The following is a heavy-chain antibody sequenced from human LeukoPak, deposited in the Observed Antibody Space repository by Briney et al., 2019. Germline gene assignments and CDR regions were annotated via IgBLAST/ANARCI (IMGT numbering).Heavy chain of an antibody. CDR3: VKGLQWELLLDY. Sequence: GGSLRLSCAASGFTFSSYAMTWVRQAPGKGLEWVSAISSSRGSTYYADSVKGRFTISRDNSKNTLYLQMNSLRAEDTALYYCVKGLQWELLLDYWGQGTLVTVSS. J-gene: IGHJ4*02. D-gene: IGHD1-26*01. V-gene: IGHV3-23*01. CDR2: ISSSRGST. CDR1: GFTFSSYA.